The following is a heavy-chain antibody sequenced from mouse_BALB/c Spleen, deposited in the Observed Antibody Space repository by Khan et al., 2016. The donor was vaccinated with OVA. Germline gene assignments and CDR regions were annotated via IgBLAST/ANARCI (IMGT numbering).Heavy chain of an antibody. CDR3: ARSVTITTVVATDFDY. CDR2: ISYSGRT. V-gene: IGHV3-2*02. Sequence: EVQLQESGPGLVKPSQSLSLTCTVTGYSITSDYAWNWIRQFPGNKLEWMGYISYSGRTSYNPSLKSRISITRDTSKNHFFLQLSSVTTEDTASYYGARSVTITTVVATDFDYWGQGTTLTVSS. D-gene: IGHD1-1*01. J-gene: IGHJ2*01. CDR1: GYSITSDYA.